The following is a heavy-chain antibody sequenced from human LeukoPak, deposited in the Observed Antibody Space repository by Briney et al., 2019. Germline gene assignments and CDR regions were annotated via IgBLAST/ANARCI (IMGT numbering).Heavy chain of an antibody. J-gene: IGHJ6*02. V-gene: IGHV3-23*01. CDR1: GFTFSSYA. CDR2: ISGSGGST. D-gene: IGHD2-2*01. CDR3: ALTRDIVVVPAAINYYGMDV. Sequence: PGGSLRLPCAASGFTFSSYAMSWVRQAPGKGLEWVSAISGSGGSTYYADSVMGRFTISRDNSKNTLYLQMNSLRAEDTAVYYCALTRDIVVVPAAINYYGMDVWGQGTTVTVSS.